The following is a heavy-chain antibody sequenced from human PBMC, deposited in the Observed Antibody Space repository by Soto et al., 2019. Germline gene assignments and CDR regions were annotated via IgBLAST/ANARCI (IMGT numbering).Heavy chain of an antibody. CDR3: ARGMTPPGAPAWYYFDS. J-gene: IGHJ4*02. V-gene: IGHV4-4*07. D-gene: IGHD2-8*02. CDR1: GASITGSSY. CDR2: FSLSGTN. Sequence: QVQLQESGPGLMKPSETLSLTCTVSGASITGSSYWSWIRQPAGKGLEWIGRFSLSGTNNYNPSLRSRVTMSADVSKNQFSLRLTSVTAADTALYYCARGMTPPGAPAWYYFDSWGQGTLGTVSS.